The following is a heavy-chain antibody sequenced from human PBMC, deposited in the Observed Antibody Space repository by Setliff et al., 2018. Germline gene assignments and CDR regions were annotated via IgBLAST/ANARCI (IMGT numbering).Heavy chain of an antibody. V-gene: IGHV3-30*04. CDR1: GFNFGAYV. J-gene: IGHJ6*03. CDR3: ARDRIGPFLSYMDG. Sequence: GGSLRLSCTASGFNFGAYVMHWVRQAPGKGLEWVAIMSYYTTKEYYADSVKGRFTISRDNSRNTLYLQMNSLRSEDTAVYYCARDRIGPFLSYMDGWGKGTAVTVSS. D-gene: IGHD3-3*02. CDR2: MSYYTTKE.